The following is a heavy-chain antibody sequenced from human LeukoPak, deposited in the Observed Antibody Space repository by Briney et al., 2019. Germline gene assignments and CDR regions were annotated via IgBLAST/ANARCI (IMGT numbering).Heavy chain of an antibody. J-gene: IGHJ4*02. V-gene: IGHV3-23*01. D-gene: IGHD2-8*02. Sequence: GGSLRLSCAASGFTLSSYAMSWVRQAPGKGLEWVSAINVSGNTYHADSVKGRFTISRDSSKNTLYLQMNRLRAEDAAVYYCATYRQVLLPFESWGQGTLVTVSS. CDR3: ATYRQVLLPFES. CDR2: INVSGNT. CDR1: GFTLSSYA.